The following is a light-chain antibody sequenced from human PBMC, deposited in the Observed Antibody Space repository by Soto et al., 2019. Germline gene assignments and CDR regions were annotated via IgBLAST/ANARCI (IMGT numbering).Light chain of an antibody. CDR2: DTS. V-gene: IGKV3-11*01. CDR1: QSVSSY. CDR3: QQRRYWRPMYT. J-gene: IGKJ2*01. Sequence: EIVLTQSPGTLSLSPGERATLSCRASQSVSSYLAWYQQKPGQAPRLLIYDTSNRATGIPARFSGSGSGTDFTRTISSLVPEDVSVYYCQQRRYWRPMYTFGQGTKLEIK.